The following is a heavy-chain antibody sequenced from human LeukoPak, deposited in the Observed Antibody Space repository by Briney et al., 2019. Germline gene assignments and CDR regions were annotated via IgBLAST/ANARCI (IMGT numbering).Heavy chain of an antibody. D-gene: IGHD6-6*01. J-gene: IGHJ5*02. V-gene: IGHV1-2*02. CDR1: GYTXTGYY. Sequence: ASVKVSCKASGYTXTGYYMHWVRQAPGQGLEWMGWINPNSGGTNYAQKFQGRVTMTRDTSISTAYMELSRLRSDDTAVYYCARVYSSSSGWFDPWGQGTLVTVSS. CDR3: ARVYSSSSGWFDP. CDR2: INPNSGGT.